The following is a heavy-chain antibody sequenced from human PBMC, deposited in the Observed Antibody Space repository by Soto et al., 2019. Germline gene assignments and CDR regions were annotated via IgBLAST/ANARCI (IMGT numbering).Heavy chain of an antibody. D-gene: IGHD3-3*01. J-gene: IGHJ4*02. Sequence: QVQLVQSGAEVKKPGASVKVSCKASGYTFTSYGISWVRQAPGQGLEWMGWISAYNGNTNYAQKLQGRVTMTTDTSTSTAYMELRSLRSDDTALYYCARDDPISRDFGVVIGFDYWVQGTLVTVSS. CDR2: ISAYNGNT. V-gene: IGHV1-18*01. CDR1: GYTFTSYG. CDR3: ARDDPISRDFGVVIGFDY.